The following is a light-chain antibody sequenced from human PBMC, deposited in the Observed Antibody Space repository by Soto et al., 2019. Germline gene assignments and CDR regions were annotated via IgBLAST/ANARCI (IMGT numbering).Light chain of an antibody. J-gene: IGLJ1*01. Sequence: SVLTQPASVSVFPGQSITISCTGTSSDVGGYNYVSWYQQHPGKAPKLMIYDVGNRPSGVSNRFSGSKSGNTASLTISGLQAEDEADYYCSSYTSSSTLYVFGTGTKVTVL. CDR2: DVG. V-gene: IGLV2-14*01. CDR3: SSYTSSSTLYV. CDR1: SSDVGGYNY.